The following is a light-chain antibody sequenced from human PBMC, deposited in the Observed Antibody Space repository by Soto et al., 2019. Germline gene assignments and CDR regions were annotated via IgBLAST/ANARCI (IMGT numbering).Light chain of an antibody. CDR2: EVT. Sequence: QSALTQPASVSGSPGQSITISCTGTSSDIGAYNHVSWYQQYPGEAPTLMIYEVTNRPSGVSSRFSGSKSGNTASLTISGLQAEDEGDYYCSSYTTSDTWVFGGGTKVTVL. CDR1: SSDIGAYNH. CDR3: SSYTTSDTWV. V-gene: IGLV2-14*01. J-gene: IGLJ3*02.